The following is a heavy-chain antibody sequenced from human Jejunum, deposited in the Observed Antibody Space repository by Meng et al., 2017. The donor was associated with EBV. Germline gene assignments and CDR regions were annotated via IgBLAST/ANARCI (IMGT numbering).Heavy chain of an antibody. CDR1: RFTFSSYW. CDR2: INCDVSST. J-gene: IGHJ4*02. D-gene: IGHD5-24*01. CDR3: VRDGYNDIPFDY. Sequence: QLVECWGGLIQTGSPLRLSRAACRFTFSSYWIHWVRQAPGNGLVCVLRINCDVSSTNYADSVKGRFTISRDNSNNTLFLQMNSLRAEDTALYYCVRDGYNDIPFDYWGQGPLVTVSS. V-gene: IGHV3-74*01.